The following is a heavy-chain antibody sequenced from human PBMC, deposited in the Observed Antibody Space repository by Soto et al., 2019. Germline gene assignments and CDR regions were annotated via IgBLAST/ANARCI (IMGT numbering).Heavy chain of an antibody. CDR1: GITFYTYA. J-gene: IGHJ4*02. D-gene: IGHD3-10*01. CDR2: ISGSGGST. CDR3: AKSRNSRLYFYDY. Sequence: PGGSLRLSCAASGITFYTYAMSWARQAPGKGLEWVSSISGSGGSTFYADSVKGRFTISRDKAKNSLYLQMNSLRDEDTALYYCAKSRNSRLYFYDYWGQGTLVTVSS. V-gene: IGHV3-23*01.